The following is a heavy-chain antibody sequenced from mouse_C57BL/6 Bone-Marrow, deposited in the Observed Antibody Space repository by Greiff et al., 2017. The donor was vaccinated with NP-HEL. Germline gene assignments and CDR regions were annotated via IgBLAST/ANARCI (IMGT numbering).Heavy chain of an antibody. J-gene: IGHJ3*01. CDR2: IYPGSGNT. CDR3: AGHYYGSAWFAY. D-gene: IGHD1-1*01. V-gene: IGHV1-76*01. CDR1: GYTFTDYY. Sequence: VQLQESGAELVRPGASVKLSCKASGYTFTDYYINWVKQRPGQGLEWIARIYPGSGNTYYNEKLKGKATLTAEKSSSTAYMQLSSLTSEESAVYCCAGHYYGSAWFAYWGQGTLVTVSA.